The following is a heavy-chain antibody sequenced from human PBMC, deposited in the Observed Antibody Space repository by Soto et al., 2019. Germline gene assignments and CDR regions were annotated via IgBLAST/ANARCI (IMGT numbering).Heavy chain of an antibody. Sequence: SETLSLTCTVSGGSVSSSFFYWSWVRQPPGQRLEWIGYISYTGTTNYNPSLASRVAMSVDTSKKQFTLNLRSLTAADTARYYCARLTTSSGWSRFDSWGQGMLVTVSS. J-gene: IGHJ4*02. D-gene: IGHD6-13*01. CDR1: GGSVSSSFFY. CDR2: ISYTGTT. V-gene: IGHV4-61*01. CDR3: ARLTTSSGWSRFDS.